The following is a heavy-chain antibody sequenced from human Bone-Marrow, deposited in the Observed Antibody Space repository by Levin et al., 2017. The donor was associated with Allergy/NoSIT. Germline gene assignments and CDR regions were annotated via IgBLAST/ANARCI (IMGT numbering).Heavy chain of an antibody. CDR1: GGSISSSNW. CDR3: ARDNGGSSWYQGGMDV. Sequence: PSETLSLTCAVSGGSISSSNWWSWVRQPPGKGLEWIGEIYHSGSTNYNPSLKSRVTISVDKSKNQFSLKLSSVTAADTAVYYCARDNGGSSWYQGGMDVWGQGTTVTVSS. V-gene: IGHV4-4*02. J-gene: IGHJ6*02. CDR2: IYHSGST. D-gene: IGHD6-13*01.